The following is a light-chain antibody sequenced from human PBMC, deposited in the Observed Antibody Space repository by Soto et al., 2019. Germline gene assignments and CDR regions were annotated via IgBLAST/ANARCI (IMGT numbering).Light chain of an antibody. Sequence: QSALTQPASVSGSPGQSITISCTGTSSDVGSYNLVSWYQQHPGKAPKLMIYEVSNRPSGVSNRFSGSKSGNTASLTISGLQAEDETDYYYFSYTSSGTYVFGTGTKVTVL. V-gene: IGLV2-14*02. CDR3: FSYTSSGTYV. J-gene: IGLJ1*01. CDR2: EVS. CDR1: SSDVGSYNL.